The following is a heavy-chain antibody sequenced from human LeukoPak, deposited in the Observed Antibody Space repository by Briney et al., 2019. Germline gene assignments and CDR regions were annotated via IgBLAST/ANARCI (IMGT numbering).Heavy chain of an antibody. V-gene: IGHV6-1*01. CDR1: GDSVSSDSAA. J-gene: IGHJ2*01. CDR3: ARDSSGFCRFDY. D-gene: IGHD6-19*01. Sequence: PAQTETLLCAISGDSVSSDSAAWNWIRQSPSRGLEWLGRTYYRSKWYNDDAVSVKIRITINADTSKNQFSLQLNSVTPEDTAVYYCARDSSGFCRFDYWGRGTLVTVSS. CDR2: TYYRSKWYN.